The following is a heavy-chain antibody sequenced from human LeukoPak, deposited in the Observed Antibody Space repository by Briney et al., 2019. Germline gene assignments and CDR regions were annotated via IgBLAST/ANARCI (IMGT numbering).Heavy chain of an antibody. Sequence: ASVKVSCKASGCTFTSYYMHWVRQAPGQGLEWMGIINPSGGSTSYAQKFQGRVTMTEDTSTDTAYMELSSLRSEDTAVYYCATLPFLPGIAAAGYYYFDYWGQGTLVTVSS. CDR3: ATLPFLPGIAAAGYYYFDY. CDR2: INPSGGST. D-gene: IGHD6-13*01. CDR1: GCTFTSYY. V-gene: IGHV1-46*01. J-gene: IGHJ4*02.